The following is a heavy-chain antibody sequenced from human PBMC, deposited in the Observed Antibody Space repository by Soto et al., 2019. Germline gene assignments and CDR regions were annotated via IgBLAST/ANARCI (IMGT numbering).Heavy chain of an antibody. CDR3: ARDRGYDAHDFYYNAMDV. V-gene: IGHV3-21*01. Sequence: GGSLRLSCISSGFTFRTYTMNWVRQAPGKGLEWVSGIRGFSPYTFYAESVKGRFTISRDNAKSSLFLQMNSLRAEDTAVYYCARDRGYDAHDFYYNAMDVWGQGTTVTVSS. J-gene: IGHJ6*02. CDR2: IRGFSPYT. CDR1: GFTFRTYT. D-gene: IGHD2-15*01.